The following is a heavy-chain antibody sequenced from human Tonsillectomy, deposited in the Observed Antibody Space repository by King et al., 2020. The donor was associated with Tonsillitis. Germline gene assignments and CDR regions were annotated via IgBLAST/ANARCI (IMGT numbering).Heavy chain of an antibody. J-gene: IGHJ6*02. V-gene: IGHV3-53*01. CDR3: ARDEMIRGAAYYYYGMDV. D-gene: IGHD3-10*01. CDR2: TYSGGGT. Sequence: VQLVESGGGLIQPGGSLRLSCAASGFTVSSNYMSWIRQAPGKGLEWVSITYSGGGTYYADSVKGRFTISRDNSKNKLYLQMNSLRADDTAVYYCARDEMIRGAAYYYYGMDVWGQGTTVTVSS. CDR1: GFTVSSNY.